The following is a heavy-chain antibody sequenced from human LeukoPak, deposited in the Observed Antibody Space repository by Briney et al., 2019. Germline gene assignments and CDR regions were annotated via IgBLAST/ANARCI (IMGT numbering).Heavy chain of an antibody. J-gene: IGHJ4*02. CDR1: GFTFSSYA. V-gene: IGHV3-23*01. D-gene: IGHD5-18*01. Sequence: GGSVRLSCAASGFTFSSYAMSWVRQAPGKGLEWVSAISGSGGSTYYADSVKGRFTISRDNSKNTLYLQMNSLRAEDTAVYYCAKGGEIQLWLSYFDYWGQGTLVTVSS. CDR2: ISGSGGST. CDR3: AKGGEIQLWLSYFDY.